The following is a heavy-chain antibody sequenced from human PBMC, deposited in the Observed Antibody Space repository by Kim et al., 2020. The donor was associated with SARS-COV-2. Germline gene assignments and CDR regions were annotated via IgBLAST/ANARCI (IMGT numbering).Heavy chain of an antibody. J-gene: IGHJ4*02. CDR2: IKGESGSI. Sequence: GGSLRLSCAASGFTFSGYYMSWIRQAPGKGLEWVSYIKGESGSIYYADSVKGRFTISRDNAKNLLYLQMNSLRAEDTAVYYCARMDGIRERDFDYWSQGTPVTVSS. CDR1: GFTFSGYY. V-gene: IGHV3-11*01. CDR3: ARMDGIRERDFDY. D-gene: IGHD3-3*02.